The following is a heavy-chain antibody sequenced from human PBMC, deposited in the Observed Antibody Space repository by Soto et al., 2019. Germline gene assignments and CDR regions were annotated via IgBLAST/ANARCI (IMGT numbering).Heavy chain of an antibody. Sequence: ASVKVSCKVSGYTLTELSMHWVRQAPGKGLEWMGGFDPEDGETIYAQKFQGRVTMTEDTSTDTAYMELSSLRSEDTAVYYCETGHYDTLTGYYFGGAFDIWGQGTMVTVSS. CDR3: ETGHYDTLTGYYFGGAFDI. CDR2: FDPEDGET. V-gene: IGHV1-24*01. J-gene: IGHJ3*02. D-gene: IGHD3-9*01. CDR1: GYTLTELS.